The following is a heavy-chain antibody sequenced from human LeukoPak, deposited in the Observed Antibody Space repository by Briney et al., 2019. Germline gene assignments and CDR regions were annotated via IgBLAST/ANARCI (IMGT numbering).Heavy chain of an antibody. CDR1: GYTFTGSY. CDR3: ARNRAVSRNWFNP. Sequence: ASVKVSCKASGYTFTGSYMHWVRQAPGQGLEWMGWINPNSGGTNYAQKFQGRVTMTRDTSISTAYMELSRLRSDDTAVYYCARNRAVSRNWFNPWGRGTLVTVSS. V-gene: IGHV1-2*02. J-gene: IGHJ5*02. CDR2: INPNSGGT. D-gene: IGHD1-14*01.